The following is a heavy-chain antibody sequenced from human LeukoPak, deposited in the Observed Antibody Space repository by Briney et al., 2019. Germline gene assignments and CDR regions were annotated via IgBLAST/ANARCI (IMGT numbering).Heavy chain of an antibody. CDR2: INPNSGGT. Sequence: ASVKVFCKASGYTFTGYYMHWVRQAPGQGLEWMRWINPNSGGTNYAQKFQGRVTMTRDTTISTAYMELSRLRSDDTAVYYCAREAAAPNWFDPWGQGTLVTVSS. J-gene: IGHJ5*02. CDR1: GYTFTGYY. D-gene: IGHD6-13*01. CDR3: AREAAAPNWFDP. V-gene: IGHV1-2*02.